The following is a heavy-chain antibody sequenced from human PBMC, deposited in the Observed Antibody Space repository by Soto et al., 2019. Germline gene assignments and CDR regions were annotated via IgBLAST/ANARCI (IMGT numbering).Heavy chain of an antibody. Sequence: SETLSLTCAVSGGCISSSNWWSWVRQPPGKGLEWIGEIYHNGISNYNPSLKSRVTISIDKSKNQFSLKLSSVTAADTALYYWERGSGHYNGWFDPWGPGPLVTVSS. V-gene: IGHV4-4*02. J-gene: IGHJ5*02. CDR2: IYHNGIS. CDR1: GGCISSSNW. D-gene: IGHD1-26*01. CDR3: ERGSGHYNGWFDP.